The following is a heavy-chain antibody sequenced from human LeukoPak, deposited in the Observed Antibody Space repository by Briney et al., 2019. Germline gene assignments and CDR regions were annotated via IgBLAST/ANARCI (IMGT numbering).Heavy chain of an antibody. V-gene: IGHV4-31*03. D-gene: IGHD3-16*01. CDR3: ARALPFGGVNFDY. CDR2: IYCSGST. CDR1: GVSISSGGYY. J-gene: IGHJ4*02. Sequence: SQTLSLTCTVSGVSISSGGYYWSWIRQHPGKGLEWIGYIYCSGSTYYNPSLKSRVTISVDTSKNQFSLKLSSVTAADTAVYYCARALPFGGVNFDYWGQGTLVTVSS.